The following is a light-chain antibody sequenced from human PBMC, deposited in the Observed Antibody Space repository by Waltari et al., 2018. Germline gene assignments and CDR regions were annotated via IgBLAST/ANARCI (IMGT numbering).Light chain of an antibody. J-gene: IGLJ1*01. Sequence: QSALTQPRSVSGSLGQSVTISCTGTRSDVGGYNSVSWYQQHPGKAPKLMIYDVSKRPSGVPDRFSGSKSGNTASLTISGLQAEDEADYYCCSYAGSYTYVFGTGTKVTVL. CDR3: CSYAGSYTYV. V-gene: IGLV2-11*01. CDR2: DVS. CDR1: RSDVGGYNS.